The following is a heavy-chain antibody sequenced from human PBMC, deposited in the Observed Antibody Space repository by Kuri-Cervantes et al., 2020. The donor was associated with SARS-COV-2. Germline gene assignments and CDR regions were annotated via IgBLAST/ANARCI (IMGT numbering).Heavy chain of an antibody. CDR2: VKCDGSEK. Sequence: LSLTCAASGFTFSSPWMHWACQAPVKGLEWVADVKCDGSEKYYVDTVKSRLTITRDNVKNCLYLQVNSLSAEDMTVYYCVRGWFIITTTWAGYWGQGTLVTVSS. J-gene: IGHJ4*01. V-gene: IGHV3-52*01. CDR1: GFTFSSPW. D-gene: IGHD3-22*01. CDR3: VRGWFIITTTWAGY.